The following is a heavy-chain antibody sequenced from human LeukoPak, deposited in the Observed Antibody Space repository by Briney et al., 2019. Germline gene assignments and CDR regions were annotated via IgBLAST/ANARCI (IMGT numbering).Heavy chain of an antibody. Sequence: GESLKISCKGFGYSFTNYWIGWVRQMPGKGLEWMGIIYPGDSDTRYSPSFQGQVTISADKSISTAYLQWSSLKASDTAMYYCARYLYSSGFIHFDYWGQGALVTVSS. CDR3: ARYLYSSGFIHFDY. CDR1: GYSFTNYW. J-gene: IGHJ4*02. V-gene: IGHV5-51*01. CDR2: IYPGDSDT. D-gene: IGHD6-19*01.